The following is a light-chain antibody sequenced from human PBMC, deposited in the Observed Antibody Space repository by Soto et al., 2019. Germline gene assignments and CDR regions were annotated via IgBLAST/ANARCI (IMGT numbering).Light chain of an antibody. J-gene: IGLJ1*01. CDR2: DVS. Sequence: QSALTQPASVSGSTGQSITISCTGTSSDVGGYNYVSWYQQHPGKAPKLMIYDVSNRPSGVSNRFSGSKSGNSASLTISGLQAEDEADYYCSLYTSSSTLLYVFGTGTKLTVL. V-gene: IGLV2-14*01. CDR1: SSDVGGYNY. CDR3: SLYTSSSTLLYV.